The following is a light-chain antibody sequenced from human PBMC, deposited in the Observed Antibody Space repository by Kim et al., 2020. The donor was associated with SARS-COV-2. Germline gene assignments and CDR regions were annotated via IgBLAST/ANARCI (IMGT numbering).Light chain of an antibody. V-gene: IGLV2-23*02. CDR1: INVNGGNYH. J-gene: IGLJ3*02. Sequence: GQSVLTSCRTINVNGGNYHFFWYHQHPGNAPHLTIFCVINGPSGVASRCSACKSGNTASLITFGLQAEDEGDYYCCSYAGTRTNGVFGGGTQLTVL. CDR3: CSYAGTRTNGV. CDR2: CVI.